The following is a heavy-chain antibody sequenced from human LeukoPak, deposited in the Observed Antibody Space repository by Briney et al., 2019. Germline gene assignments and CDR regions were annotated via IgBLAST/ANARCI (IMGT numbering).Heavy chain of an antibody. D-gene: IGHD2-15*01. J-gene: IGHJ4*02. V-gene: IGHV3-30*03. CDR2: ISYDGSNK. Sequence: GGSLRLSCAASGFTFSSYGMHWVRQAPGKGLEWVAVISYDGSNKYYADSVKGRFTISRDNSKNTLYLQMNSLRAEDTAVYYCARERASGYCSGGGCYGYFDYWGQGTLVIVSS. CDR1: GFTFSSYG. CDR3: ARERASGYCSGGGCYGYFDY.